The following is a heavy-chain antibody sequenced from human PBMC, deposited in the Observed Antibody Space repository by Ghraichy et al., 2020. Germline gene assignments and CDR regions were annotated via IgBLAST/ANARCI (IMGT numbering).Heavy chain of an antibody. CDR1: GFTFSSYA. Sequence: GGSLRLSCAASGFTFSSYAMSWVRQAPGKGLEWVSAISGSGGSTYYADSVKGRFTISRDNSKNTLYLQMNSLRAEDTAVYYCAKEAGLYDSSGYYFGGYFDYWGQGTLVTVSS. CDR2: ISGSGGST. J-gene: IGHJ4*02. V-gene: IGHV3-23*01. CDR3: AKEAGLYDSSGYYFGGYFDY. D-gene: IGHD3-22*01.